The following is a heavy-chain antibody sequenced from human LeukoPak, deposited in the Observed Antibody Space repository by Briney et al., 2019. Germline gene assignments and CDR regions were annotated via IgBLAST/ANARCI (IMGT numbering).Heavy chain of an antibody. J-gene: IGHJ4*02. Sequence: PSETLSLTCTVSGGSISSSSYYWGWIRQPPGKGLEWIGSIYYSGGTYYNPSLKSRVTISVDTSKNQFSLKLSSVTAADTAVYYCARSSSWPHWGQGTLVTVSS. D-gene: IGHD6-13*01. CDR3: ARSSSWPH. CDR1: GGSISSSSYY. V-gene: IGHV4-39*01. CDR2: IYYSGGT.